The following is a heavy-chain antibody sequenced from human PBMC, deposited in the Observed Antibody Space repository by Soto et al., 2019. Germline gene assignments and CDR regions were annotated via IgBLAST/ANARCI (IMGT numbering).Heavy chain of an antibody. CDR2: IVTEGTQK. CDR3: ARDDDYHTTGLDY. D-gene: IGHD4-17*01. J-gene: IGHJ4*02. CDR1: GFTFSAYG. Sequence: QVQLVASGGGVVQPGGSLTVSCAASGFTFSAYGMHWVRQAPGMGLQWLTVIVTEGTQKHYADTVQGRLTVSRDNSKNTIYLEMNNLRAEDTAVYYCARDDDYHTTGLDYWGQGTLVSVSS. V-gene: IGHV3-33*05.